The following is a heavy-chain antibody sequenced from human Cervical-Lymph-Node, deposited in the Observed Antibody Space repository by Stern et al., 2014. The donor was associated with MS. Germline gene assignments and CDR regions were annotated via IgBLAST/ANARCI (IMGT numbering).Heavy chain of an antibody. CDR1: GFTFDSYS. J-gene: IGHJ4*02. CDR2: INTDGSSP. V-gene: IGHV3-74*02. D-gene: IGHD6-13*01. Sequence: EVQLVESGGGLVQPGGSLRLSCAASGFTFDSYSMHWVRQVPGKGLVWVSRINTDGSSPRYADSVKGRFTISRDNAKNMLYLEMKSLRAEDTAVYYCSGSNWYFFDYWGQGTLVTVSS. CDR3: SGSNWYFFDY.